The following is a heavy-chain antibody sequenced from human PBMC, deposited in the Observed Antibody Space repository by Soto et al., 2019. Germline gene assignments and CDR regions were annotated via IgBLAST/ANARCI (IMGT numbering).Heavy chain of an antibody. CDR3: AREGLSAAAEGGGGMDV. V-gene: IGHV1-69*12. CDR1: GGTFSSYA. CDR2: IIPIFGTA. Sequence: QVQLVQSGAEVKKPGSSVKVSCKASGGTFSSYAISWVRQAPGQGLEWMGGIIPIFGTANYAQKFQGRVTITADESTSIAYMALSSLRSEDTAVYYCAREGLSAAAEGGGGMDVWGQGTTVTVSS. J-gene: IGHJ6*02. D-gene: IGHD6-13*01.